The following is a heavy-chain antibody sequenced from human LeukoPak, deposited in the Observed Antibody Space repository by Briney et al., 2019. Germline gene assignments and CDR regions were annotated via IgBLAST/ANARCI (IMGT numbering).Heavy chain of an antibody. V-gene: IGHV3-21*01. CDR2: ISSDSVYI. CDR3: ARVPAGVIGMKDAFDI. CDR1: GFTFSSYS. J-gene: IGHJ3*02. Sequence: GGSLRLSCAASGFTFSSYSMNWVRQAPGKRPEWVSSISSDSVYIYYADSVKGRFTISRDNAKNSLYLQMNSLRAEDTAVYYCARVPAGVIGMKDAFDIWGQGTMVTVSS. D-gene: IGHD3-16*02.